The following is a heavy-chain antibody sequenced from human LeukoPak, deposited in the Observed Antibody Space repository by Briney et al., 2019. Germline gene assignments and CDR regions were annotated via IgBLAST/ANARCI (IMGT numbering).Heavy chain of an antibody. J-gene: IGHJ3*01. D-gene: IGHD3-22*01. CDR1: GYRFNAYW. V-gene: IGHV5-51*01. Sequence: GESLKISCKGSGYRFNAYWIAWVRQMPGKALEWMGIIYPDDSDTRYSPSFQGQVTISAGKSVRTAYLQWSSLKASDTAMYYCARPNITSYYDSRGYDAFDVWGQGTMVTVSS. CDR3: ARPNITSYYDSRGYDAFDV. CDR2: IYPDDSDT.